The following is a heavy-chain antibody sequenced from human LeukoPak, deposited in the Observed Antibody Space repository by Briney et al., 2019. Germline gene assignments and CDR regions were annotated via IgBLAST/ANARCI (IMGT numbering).Heavy chain of an antibody. D-gene: IGHD2-21*01. Sequence: SETLSLTCTVSGYSISSGYYWGWIRQPPGKGLEWIGSIYHSGSTYYNPSLKSRVTISVDTSKNQFSLKLSSVTAADTAVYYCAKSILRYNWFDPWGQGTLVTVSS. CDR1: GYSISSGYY. V-gene: IGHV4-38-2*02. J-gene: IGHJ5*02. CDR3: AKSILRYNWFDP. CDR2: IYHSGST.